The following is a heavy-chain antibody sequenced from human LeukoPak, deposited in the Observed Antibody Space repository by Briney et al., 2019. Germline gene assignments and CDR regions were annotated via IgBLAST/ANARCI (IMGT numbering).Heavy chain of an antibody. CDR1: GFTVSNNY. CDR2: IYSGGNA. V-gene: IGHV3-53*01. CDR3: ARGLVGASGGGTFDY. J-gene: IGHJ4*02. Sequence: GGFLRLSCAASGFTVSNNYMTWVRQAPGKGLEWVSVIYSGGNAYYADSVKGRFTISRDNSENTLSLQMNSLRAEDTAVYFCARGLVGASGGGTFDYWGQGTLVAVSS. D-gene: IGHD1-26*01.